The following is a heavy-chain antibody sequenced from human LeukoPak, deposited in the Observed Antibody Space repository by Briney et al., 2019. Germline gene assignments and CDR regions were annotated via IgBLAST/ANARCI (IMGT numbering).Heavy chain of an antibody. V-gene: IGHV3-7*01. CDR2: IKQDGSEK. CDR1: GFTFSYYW. Sequence: GGSLRLSCAASGFTFSYYWMTWVRQAPGKGLEWVANIKQDGSEKYYVDSVKGRFIISRDNAKNSLYLQMSSLRPEDTAMYYCARGGGSYSDWGQGTLVTVSS. CDR3: ARGGGSYSD. J-gene: IGHJ4*02. D-gene: IGHD1-26*01.